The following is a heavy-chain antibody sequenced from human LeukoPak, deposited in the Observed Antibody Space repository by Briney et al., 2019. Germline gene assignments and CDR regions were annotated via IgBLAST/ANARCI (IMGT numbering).Heavy chain of an antibody. J-gene: IGHJ4*02. D-gene: IGHD5-18*01. CDR3: ARRYARGIQLWPRGGATFDY. Sequence: PSETLSLTCTASGGSISSSSYYWGWIRQPPGKGLEWIGSIYYSGSTYYNPSLKSRVTISVDTSKNQFSLKLSSVTAADTAVYYCARRYARGIQLWPRGGATFDYWGQGTLVTVSS. V-gene: IGHV4-39*01. CDR2: IYYSGST. CDR1: GGSISSSSYY.